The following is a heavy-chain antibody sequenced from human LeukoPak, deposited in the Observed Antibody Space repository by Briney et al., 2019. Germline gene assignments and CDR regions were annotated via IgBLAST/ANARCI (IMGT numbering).Heavy chain of an antibody. V-gene: IGHV3-23*01. J-gene: IGHJ4*02. D-gene: IGHD3-10*01. CDR1: GFTFSSYA. CDR3: AKESWEERITMIRGVITKSSHFDY. CDR2: ISGSDDNT. Sequence: GGSLRLSCAASGFTFSSYAMSWVRQAPGKGLEWVSAISGSDDNTYYADSVKGRFTISRDNSKNTLCLQMNSLRAEDTAVYYCAKESWEERITMIRGVITKSSHFDYWGQGTLVTVSS.